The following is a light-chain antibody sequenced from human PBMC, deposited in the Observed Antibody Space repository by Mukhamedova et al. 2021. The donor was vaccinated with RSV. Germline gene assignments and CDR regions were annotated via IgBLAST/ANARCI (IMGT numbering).Light chain of an antibody. CDR2: KDS. J-gene: IGLJ1*01. CDR3: QSADSSGTYV. V-gene: IGLV3-25*03. Sequence: ITCSGDALPKQYAYWYQQKPGQAPVLVIYKDSERPSGIPARFSGSSSGTTVTLTISGVQAEDEADYYCQSADSSGTYVFGTGTKV. CDR1: ALPKQY.